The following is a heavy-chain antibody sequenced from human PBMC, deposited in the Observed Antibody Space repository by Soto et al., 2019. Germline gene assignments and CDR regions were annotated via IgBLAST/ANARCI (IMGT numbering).Heavy chain of an antibody. V-gene: IGHV5-10-1*01. CDR3: ARHSRSESGSALLSYDL. J-gene: IGHJ5*02. CDR1: GYTFINYW. CDR2: IDPSDSYT. Sequence: VQLVQSGAEVKKPAESLRISCKASGYTFINYWISWVRQMPGKGLEWMGRIDPSDSYTRYSPSFEGHVTISADMASNPAYLQWSSLQASDTAMYFCARHSRSESGSALLSYDLWGQGTLVTV. D-gene: IGHD3-10*01.